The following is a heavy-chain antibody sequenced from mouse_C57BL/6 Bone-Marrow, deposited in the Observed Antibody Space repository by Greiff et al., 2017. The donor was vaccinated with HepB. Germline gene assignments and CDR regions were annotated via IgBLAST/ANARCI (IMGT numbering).Heavy chain of an antibody. CDR1: GFTFSDYG. Sequence: EVHLVESGGGLVKPGGSLKLSCAASGFTFSDYGMHWVRQAPEKGLEWVAYISSGSSTIYYADTVKGRFTISRDNAKNTLFLQMTSLRSEDTAMYYCARINYSNYVDWYFDVWGTGTTVTVSS. CDR2: ISSGSSTI. V-gene: IGHV5-17*01. D-gene: IGHD2-5*01. CDR3: ARINYSNYVDWYFDV. J-gene: IGHJ1*03.